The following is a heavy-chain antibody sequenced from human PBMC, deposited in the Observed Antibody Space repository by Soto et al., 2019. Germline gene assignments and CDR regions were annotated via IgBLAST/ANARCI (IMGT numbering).Heavy chain of an antibody. CDR2: IIGVFPTT. D-gene: IGHD5-18*01. V-gene: IGHV1-69*06. CDR1: GGSQA. Sequence: QVQLVQSGAEVKKPGSSVKVSCKTSGGSQATSWVRQAPGHGPEWLGGIIGVFPTTNKEEKFEGRVTITADKSTGTAYMDLSSLTSVATAVYYCATVGPPLSGAFTYGYEGPFDYWGQGILVIVSS. J-gene: IGHJ4*02. CDR3: ATVGPPLSGAFTYGYEGPFDY.